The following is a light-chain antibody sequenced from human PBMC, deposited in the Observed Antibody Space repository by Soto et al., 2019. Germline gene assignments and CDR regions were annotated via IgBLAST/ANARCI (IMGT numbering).Light chain of an antibody. J-gene: IGKJ1*01. V-gene: IGKV1-39*01. CDR3: QQSYSTSVT. CDR2: AAS. CDR1: QSISSY. Sequence: DIQMTQSPSSLSASVGDRVTITCRANQSISSYLNWYQQKPGKAPKLLIYAASSLQSGVPSRFSGSGSGTDFTLTISSLQPEDVATYYCQQSYSTSVTFGQGTKVEIK.